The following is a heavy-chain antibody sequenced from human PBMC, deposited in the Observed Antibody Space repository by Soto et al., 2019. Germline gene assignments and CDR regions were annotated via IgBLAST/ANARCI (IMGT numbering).Heavy chain of an antibody. D-gene: IGHD3-10*01. Sequence: SETLSLTCAVYGGSSSGYYWSWIRQPPGKGLEWIGEINHSGSTNYNPSLKSRVTISVDTSKNQFSLKLSSVTAADTAVYYCARVRGRLWFGELYRGYFDYWGQGTLVTVSS. CDR1: GGSSSGYY. CDR2: INHSGST. J-gene: IGHJ4*02. CDR3: ARVRGRLWFGELYRGYFDY. V-gene: IGHV4-34*01.